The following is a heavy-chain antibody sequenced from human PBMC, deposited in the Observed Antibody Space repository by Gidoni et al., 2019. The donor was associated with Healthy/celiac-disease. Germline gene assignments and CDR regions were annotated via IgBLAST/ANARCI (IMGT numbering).Heavy chain of an antibody. CDR3: AKDPAEQLVLFYYYGMDV. CDR1: GFTFSSYA. D-gene: IGHD6-6*01. Sequence: EVQLLESGGGLVQPGGSLRLSCAASGFTFSSYAISWVRQAPGKGLEWVSAISGSGGSTYYADSVKGRFTISRDNSKNTLYLQMNSLRAEDTAVYYCAKDPAEQLVLFYYYGMDVWGQGTTVTVSS. V-gene: IGHV3-23*01. CDR2: ISGSGGST. J-gene: IGHJ6*02.